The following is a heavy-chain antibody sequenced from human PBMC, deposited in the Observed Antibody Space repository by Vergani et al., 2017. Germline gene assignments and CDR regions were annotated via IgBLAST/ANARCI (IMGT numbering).Heavy chain of an antibody. CDR3: AKDLIGGYSGYDWSEPFFDY. D-gene: IGHD5-12*01. J-gene: IGHJ4*02. Sequence: EVQLVESGGGLVQPGGSLRLSCAASGFTFSSYAMSWVRQAPGKGLEWVSAISGSGGSTYYADSVKGRFTISRDNSKNTLYLQMNSLRAEDTAVYYCAKDLIGGYSGYDWSEPFFDYWGQGTLVTVSS. V-gene: IGHV3-23*04. CDR1: GFTFSSYA. CDR2: ISGSGGST.